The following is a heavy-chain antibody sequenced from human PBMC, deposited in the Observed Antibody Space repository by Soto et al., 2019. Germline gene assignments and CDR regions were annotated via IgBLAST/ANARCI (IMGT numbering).Heavy chain of an antibody. D-gene: IGHD3-3*01. J-gene: IGHJ1*01. CDR1: GFSFSNYG. CDR3: ARDPRVETTLMAVFQG. V-gene: IGHV3-33*01. Sequence: QVQLVESGGGVVQPGRSLRLSCAGSGFSFSNYGMHWVRQAPGKGLEWVALIWYDGSNKYYADSVKGRFTISRDNSKNTLYLQMSSLRNDDTAVYYCARDPRVETTLMAVFQGWGQGTLVTVSS. CDR2: IWYDGSNK.